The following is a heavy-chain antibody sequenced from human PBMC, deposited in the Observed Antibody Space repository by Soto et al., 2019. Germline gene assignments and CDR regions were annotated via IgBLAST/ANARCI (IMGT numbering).Heavy chain of an antibody. CDR3: ASGAVVTQYTYYGMDV. D-gene: IGHD2-21*02. CDR1: GFTSSSYA. V-gene: IGHV3-30*04. Sequence: HPGGSLRLSCAASGFTSSSYAMHRVRHALGKGMEWVGVISYDGRNKYYADTVKGRFTISRDNYKNTLYLQMNSLRAEDTAVYYCASGAVVTQYTYYGMDVWGQGTTVTVSS. J-gene: IGHJ6*02. CDR2: ISYDGRNK.